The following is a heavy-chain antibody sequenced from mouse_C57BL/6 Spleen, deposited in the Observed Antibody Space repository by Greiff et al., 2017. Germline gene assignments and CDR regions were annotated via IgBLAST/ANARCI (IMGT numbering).Heavy chain of an antibody. J-gene: IGHJ1*03. CDR1: GFTFSDYG. Sequence: EVQVVESGGGLVKPGGSLKLSCAASGFTFSDYGMHWVRQAPEKGLEWVAYISSGSSTIYYADTVKGRFTISRDNAKNTLFLHMTSLRSEDTAMYYWARGMTGCFGGWGTGTTVTVAS. V-gene: IGHV5-17*01. D-gene: IGHD2-10*02. CDR3: ARGMTGCFGG. CDR2: ISSGSSTI.